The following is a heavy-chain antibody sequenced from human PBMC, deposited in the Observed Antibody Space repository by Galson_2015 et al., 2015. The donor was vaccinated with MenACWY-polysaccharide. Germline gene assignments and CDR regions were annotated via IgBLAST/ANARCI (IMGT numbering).Heavy chain of an antibody. CDR3: AREGSRSVFHAFDT. CDR1: TVTFRGSG. V-gene: IGHV3-33*01. J-gene: IGHJ3*02. D-gene: IGHD1-26*01. Sequence: SLRLSCAASTVTFRGSGMHWVRQAPGKGLEWVAVIQYDAVYKQYLDSVKGRFSVSRDNSKSTLYLEMNNLRAEDTALYYCAREGSRSVFHAFDTWGQGTMVIVSS. CDR2: IQYDAVYK.